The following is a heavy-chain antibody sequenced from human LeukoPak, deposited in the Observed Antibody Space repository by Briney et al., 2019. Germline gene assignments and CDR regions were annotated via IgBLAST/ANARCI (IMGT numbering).Heavy chain of an antibody. CDR3: AAAYSVFDAFDI. CDR1: GFTFTSSA. Sequence: GTSVKVSCKASGFTFTSSAVQWVRQARGQRLEWIGWIVVGSGNTNYAQKFQERVTITRDMSTSTAYMELSSLRSEDTAVYYCAAAYSVFDAFDIWGQGTMVTVSS. D-gene: IGHD5/OR15-5a*01. CDR2: IVVGSGNT. V-gene: IGHV1-58*01. J-gene: IGHJ3*02.